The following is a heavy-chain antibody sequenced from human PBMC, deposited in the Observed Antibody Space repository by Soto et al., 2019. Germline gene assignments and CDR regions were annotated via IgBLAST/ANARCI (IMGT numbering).Heavy chain of an antibody. Sequence: LRLSCAASGFTFTSCAMSWVRQAPGKGLEWVSAISGTAGNTHHADSVKGRFTISRDISKNTLYLQMNSLRAEDTAVYYCAKGDWDYIAGHFDYWGQGTLVTVSS. D-gene: IGHD1-7*01. CDR1: GFTFTSCA. CDR3: AKGDWDYIAGHFDY. CDR2: ISGTAGNT. J-gene: IGHJ4*02. V-gene: IGHV3-23*01.